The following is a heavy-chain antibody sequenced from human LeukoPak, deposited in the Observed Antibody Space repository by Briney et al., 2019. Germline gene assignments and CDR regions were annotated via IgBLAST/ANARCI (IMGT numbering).Heavy chain of an antibody. V-gene: IGHV3-48*02. CDR1: GFTFSSYS. Sequence: GGSLRLSCAASGFTFSSYSMNWVRQAPGKGLEWVSYISSSCSTIYYADSVKGRVTISRDNAKNSLYLQMNSLRDEDTAVYYCARGDRGYSDLDAFDIWGQGTMVSVSS. J-gene: IGHJ3*02. CDR2: ISSSCSTI. CDR3: ARGDRGYSDLDAFDI. D-gene: IGHD5-12*01.